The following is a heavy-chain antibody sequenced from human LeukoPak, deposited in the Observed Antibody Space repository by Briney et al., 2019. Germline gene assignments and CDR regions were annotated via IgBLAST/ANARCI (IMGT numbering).Heavy chain of an antibody. D-gene: IGHD4-23*01. CDR2: IRYDGSNK. CDR1: GFTFSSYG. V-gene: IGHV3-30*02. Sequence: AGGSLRLSCAASGFTFSSYGMHWVRQAPGKGLEWVAFIRYDGSNKYYADSVKGRFTISRDNSKNTLYLQMNSLRAEDTAVYYCAKDLDGGNPGAFILDYWGQGTLVTVSS. J-gene: IGHJ4*02. CDR3: AKDLDGGNPGAFILDY.